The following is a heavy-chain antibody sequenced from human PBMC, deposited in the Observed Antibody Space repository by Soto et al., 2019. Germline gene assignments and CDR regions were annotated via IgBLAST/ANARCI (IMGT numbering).Heavy chain of an antibody. J-gene: IGHJ3*01. Sequence: PSATLSLTCTVSGGSISSSSYYWGWIRQPPGKGLEWIGSIYYSGSTYYNPSLKSRVTISVDTSKNQFSLKLSSVTAADTAVYYVFLQVKPWAQGAFVFWGQGIMV. D-gene: IGHD1-1*01. CDR3: FLQVKPWAQGAFVF. CDR1: GGSISSSSYY. CDR2: IYYSGST. V-gene: IGHV4-39*01.